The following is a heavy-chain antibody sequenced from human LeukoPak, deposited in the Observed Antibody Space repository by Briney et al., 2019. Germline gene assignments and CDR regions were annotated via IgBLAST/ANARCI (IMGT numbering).Heavy chain of an antibody. V-gene: IGHV3-64*01. CDR2: IRSKGGST. CDR1: GFTFNSYA. Sequence: GGSLRLSCAASGFTFNSYAMHWVRQAPGKGLEYVSGIRSKGGSTYYVNSVKGRFTISRDNSKNTLYLQMNSLRAEDMAVYYCAKDRRGYCSGGSCYWLDPWAREPWSPSPQ. J-gene: IGHJ5*02. CDR3: AKDRRGYCSGGSCYWLDP. D-gene: IGHD2-15*01.